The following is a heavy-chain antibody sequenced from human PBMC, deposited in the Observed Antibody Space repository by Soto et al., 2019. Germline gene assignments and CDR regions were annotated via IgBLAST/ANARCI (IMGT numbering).Heavy chain of an antibody. CDR3: ARSQGGSSSLDIYYYYYYGMDV. CDR2: IIPIFGTA. V-gene: IGHV1-69*13. Sequence: ASVKVSCKAPGGTFSSYAISWVRQAPGQGLEWMGGIIPIFGTAKYAQKFQGRVTITVDESTSTGYMELSSLRSEDTAVYYCARSQGGSSSLDIYYYYYYGMDVWG. J-gene: IGHJ6*02. CDR1: GGTFSSYA. D-gene: IGHD2-15*01.